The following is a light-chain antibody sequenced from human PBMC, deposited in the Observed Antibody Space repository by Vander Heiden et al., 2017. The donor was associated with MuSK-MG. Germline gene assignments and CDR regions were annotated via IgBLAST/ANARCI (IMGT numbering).Light chain of an antibody. CDR1: TGAVTSGYY. CDR3: RLDDDGARV. Sequence: QTVVTQEPSLTVSPGGTVTHTCASSTGAVTSGYYPNWFPKSPGQAPRPLIYGTSNTNPWTPARCSGSLLGGTAALTLAGVQAEDEDEYYWRLDDDGARVFGGGTKLIVL. CDR2: GTS. V-gene: IGLV7-43*01. J-gene: IGLJ2*01.